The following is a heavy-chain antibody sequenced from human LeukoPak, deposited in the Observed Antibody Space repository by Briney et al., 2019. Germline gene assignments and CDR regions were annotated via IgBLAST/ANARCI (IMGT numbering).Heavy chain of an antibody. J-gene: IGHJ4*02. CDR2: ISWNSGSI. V-gene: IGHV3-9*03. D-gene: IGHD6-19*01. Sequence: GRSLRLSCAASGFTFDDYAMHWVRQAPGKGLGWVSGISWNSGSIGYADSVKGRFTISRDNAKNSLYLQMNSLRAEDMALYYCAKGVYSSGWYYYFDYWGQGTLVTVSS. CDR3: AKGVYSSGWYYYFDY. CDR1: GFTFDDYA.